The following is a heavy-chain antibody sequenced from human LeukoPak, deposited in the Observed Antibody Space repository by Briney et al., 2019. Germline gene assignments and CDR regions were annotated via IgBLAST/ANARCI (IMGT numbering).Heavy chain of an antibody. Sequence: PGGSLRLSCAASGFTFSSYEMNWVRQAPGEGLERVSGITASGDTTYHADSVKGRFTISRDNSKNTLYLQMNSLRAEDTAIYYCAKESRGSGIFDYWGQGILVTVSS. CDR3: AKESRGSGIFDY. V-gene: IGHV3-23*01. CDR2: ITASGDTT. J-gene: IGHJ4*02. CDR1: GFTFSSYE. D-gene: IGHD3-10*01.